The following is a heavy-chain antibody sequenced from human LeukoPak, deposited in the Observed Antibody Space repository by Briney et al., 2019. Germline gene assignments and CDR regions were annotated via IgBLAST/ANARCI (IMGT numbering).Heavy chain of an antibody. Sequence: SETLSLTCTVSGDSFISSSYYWGWVRQPPGKGLEWIGSTSYNGNAYYHPSLKSRVTISVDKSKNQFSLKLSSVTAADTAVYYCARLQRTAASPSYFDYWGQGTLVTVSS. D-gene: IGHD2-15*01. CDR2: TSYNGNA. CDR1: GDSFISSSYY. CDR3: ARLQRTAASPSYFDY. V-gene: IGHV4-39*01. J-gene: IGHJ4*02.